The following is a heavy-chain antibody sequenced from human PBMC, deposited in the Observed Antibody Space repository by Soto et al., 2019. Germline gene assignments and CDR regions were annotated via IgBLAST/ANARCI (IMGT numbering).Heavy chain of an antibody. Sequence: SETLSLTCSVSGDSIIGSGFYWSWIHQHPGKALEWIGYIHYTGSTSYNPSLKSRLAISLDASKNQFSLSLSSVTSADTAVYYCARDHRSLGDYYGIDVWGQGTTVTVSS. V-gene: IGHV4-31*03. D-gene: IGHD3-10*01. CDR1: GDSIIGSGFY. J-gene: IGHJ6*02. CDR3: ARDHRSLGDYYGIDV. CDR2: IHYTGST.